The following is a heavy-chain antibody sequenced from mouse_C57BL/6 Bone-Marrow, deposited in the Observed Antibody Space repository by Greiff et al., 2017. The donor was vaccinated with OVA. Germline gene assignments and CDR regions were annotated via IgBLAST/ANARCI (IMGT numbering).Heavy chain of an antibody. V-gene: IGHV3-6*01. CDR2: ISYDGSN. D-gene: IGHD4-1*01. CDR1: GYSITSGYY. J-gene: IGHJ4*01. Sequence: EVKLEESGPGLVKPSQSLSLTCSVTGYSITSGYYWNWIRQFPGNKLEWMGYISYDGSNNYNPSLKNRIPITRDTSKNQFFLKLNSVTTEDTATYYCARGNWEGWAMDYWGQGTSVTVSS. CDR3: ARGNWEGWAMDY.